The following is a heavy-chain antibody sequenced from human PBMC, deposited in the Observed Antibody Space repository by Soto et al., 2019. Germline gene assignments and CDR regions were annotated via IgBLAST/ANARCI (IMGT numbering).Heavy chain of an antibody. J-gene: IGHJ4*02. Sequence: SETLSLTCTVSGGSVSSGSYYWSWIRQPAGKGLEWIGRIYTSGSTNYNPSLKSRVTMSVDTSKNQFSLKLSSVTAADTAVYYCAMELRRANYFDYWGQGTLVTVSS. CDR1: GGSVSSGSYY. CDR3: AMELRRANYFDY. CDR2: IYTSGST. D-gene: IGHD1-7*01. V-gene: IGHV4-61*02.